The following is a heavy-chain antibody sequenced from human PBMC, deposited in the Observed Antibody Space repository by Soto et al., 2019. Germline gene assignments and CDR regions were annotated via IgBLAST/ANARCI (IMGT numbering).Heavy chain of an antibody. CDR3: AGHRVYSSSWTTFDY. Sequence: GESLKSSCKGSVYSFATYWIGWVRQMPGKGPEWMGIIYPSNSDTKYSPSFQGQVTISAAKSINTAYLQWSSLTPSDTAVYSCAGHRVYSSSWTTFDYWGQGTLVTVSS. V-gene: IGHV5-51*01. CDR2: IYPSNSDT. CDR1: VYSFATYW. J-gene: IGHJ4*02. D-gene: IGHD6-13*01.